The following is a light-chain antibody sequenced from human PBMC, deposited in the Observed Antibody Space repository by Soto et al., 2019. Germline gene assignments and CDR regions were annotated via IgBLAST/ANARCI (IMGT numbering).Light chain of an antibody. CDR1: SSDVGSYNL. J-gene: IGLJ2*01. Sequence: QSALTQPASVSGSPGQSITISCTGTSSDVGSYNLVSWYQQHPDKAPKLMIYEGSKRPSGVSNRFSGSKSGNTASLTISGLQAEDEADYYCCSYAGSSTFLFGGGTKVTVL. V-gene: IGLV2-23*01. CDR3: CSYAGSSTFL. CDR2: EGS.